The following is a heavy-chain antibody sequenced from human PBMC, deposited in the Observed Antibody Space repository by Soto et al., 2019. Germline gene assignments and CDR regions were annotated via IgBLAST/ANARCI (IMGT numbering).Heavy chain of an antibody. CDR2: IIPIFGTA. Sequence: ASVKVSCKASGGTFSSYAISWVRQAPGQGLEWMGGIIPIFGTANYAQKFQGRVTITADESTSTAYMELSSLRSEDTAVYYGASLAYCGGDCYLEGDYYYYMDVWGKGTTVTVSS. V-gene: IGHV1-69*13. D-gene: IGHD2-21*01. CDR1: GGTFSSYA. J-gene: IGHJ6*03. CDR3: ASLAYCGGDCYLEGDYYYYMDV.